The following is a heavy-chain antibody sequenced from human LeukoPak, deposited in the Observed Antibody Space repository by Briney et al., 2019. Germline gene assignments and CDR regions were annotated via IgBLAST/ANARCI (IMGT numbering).Heavy chain of an antibody. V-gene: IGHV1-24*01. CDR2: FDPEDGET. CDR3: ATDGVAVIWSRREIVAYALDI. J-gene: IGHJ3*02. CDR1: GYTLTELS. D-gene: IGHD3-3*01. Sequence: ASVTVSCKVFGYTLTELSMHWVRQAPGKGLEWMGGFDPEDGETIYAQKFQGRVTMTEDTSTNTAYMELSSLRSEDTAVYYCATDGVAVIWSRREIVAYALDIWGQGTMVTVSS.